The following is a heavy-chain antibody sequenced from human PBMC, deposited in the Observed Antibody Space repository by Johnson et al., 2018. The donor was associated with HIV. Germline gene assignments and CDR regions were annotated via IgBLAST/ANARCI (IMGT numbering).Heavy chain of an antibody. D-gene: IGHD5-18*01. V-gene: IGHV3-20*04. CDR1: GFTFDDYG. J-gene: IGHJ3*02. CDR2: INWNGGSK. CDR3: AKDSRYSYGPDAFDI. Sequence: VQLVESGGGVVQPGRSLRLSCAASGFTFDDYGMSWVRQAPGKGLEWVSGINWNGGSKDYADSVKGRFTISRDNSKNTLYLQMNSLRAEDTAVYYCAKDSRYSYGPDAFDIWGQGTMVTVSS.